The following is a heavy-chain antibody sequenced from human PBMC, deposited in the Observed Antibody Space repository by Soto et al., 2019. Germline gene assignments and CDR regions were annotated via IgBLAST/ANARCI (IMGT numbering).Heavy chain of an antibody. V-gene: IGHV5-51*01. Sequence: PGESLWSTFRCSRCSFARYWIGRVRQMPGKGREWMGIIYPGDSDTRYSPSFQGQVTISADKSISTSYLQWSSLKASDTAMYHCARRGRSAGDYYYYYGMDVWGQGTTVTVSS. J-gene: IGHJ6*02. CDR2: IYPGDSDT. CDR3: ARRGRSAGDYYYYYGMDV. CDR1: RCSFARYW.